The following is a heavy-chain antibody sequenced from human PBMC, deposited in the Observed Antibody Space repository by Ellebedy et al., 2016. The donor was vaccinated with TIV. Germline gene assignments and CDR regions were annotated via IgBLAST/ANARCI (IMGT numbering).Heavy chain of an antibody. J-gene: IGHJ4*02. CDR3: ARGSSGYPFAVADY. CDR1: GYTFISYG. D-gene: IGHD3-22*01. V-gene: IGHV1-18*04. CDR2: ISAYNGNT. Sequence: AASVKVSCKASGYTFISYGINWVRQAPGQGLEWMGWISAYNGNTNYAQKLQDSVTMTTDTSTSIGYMELRSLRSDDTAVYYCARGSSGYPFAVADYWGQGTLVTVSS.